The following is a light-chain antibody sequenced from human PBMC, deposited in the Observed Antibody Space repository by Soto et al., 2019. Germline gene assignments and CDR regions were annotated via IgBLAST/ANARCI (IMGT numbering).Light chain of an antibody. Sequence: QPVLTQSSSASASLGSSVKLTCTLSSGHSSYIIAWHQQQPGKAPRYLMKLEGSGSYNKGSGVPDRFSGSSSGADRYLTISNLQFEDEADYYCETWDFNTRVFGGGTQLPVL. CDR2: LEGSGSY. J-gene: IGLJ3*02. V-gene: IGLV4-60*02. CDR1: SGHSSYI. CDR3: ETWDFNTRV.